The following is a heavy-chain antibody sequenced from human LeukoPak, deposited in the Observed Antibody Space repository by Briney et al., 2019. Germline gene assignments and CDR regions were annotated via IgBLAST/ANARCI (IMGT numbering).Heavy chain of an antibody. V-gene: IGHV3-7*01. Sequence: PGGSLRLSCAASGFGVSSKYMAWVRQAPGKGLEWVASIKHDGSEKYYVDSVRGRFTISRDNTMNSLYLQMSSLRAEDTAVYYCATDRGWRTSGYYLYYFEYWGQGTLVTYSS. J-gene: IGHJ4*02. CDR3: ATDRGWRTSGYYLYYFEY. CDR2: IKHDGSEK. D-gene: IGHD3-3*01. CDR1: GFGVSSKY.